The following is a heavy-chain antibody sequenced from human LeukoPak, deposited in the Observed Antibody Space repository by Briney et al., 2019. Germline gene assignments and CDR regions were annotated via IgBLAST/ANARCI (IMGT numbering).Heavy chain of an antibody. CDR2: ISAYNGNT. D-gene: IGHD2-15*01. J-gene: IGHJ4*02. CDR3: ARDRCSGGSCYSGPIDY. Sequence: GASVKVSCKASGYTFTSYGISWVRQARGQGLEWMGWISAYNGNTNYAQKLQGRVTMTTDTSTSTAYMELRSLRSDDTAVYYCARDRCSGGSCYSGPIDYWGQGTLVTVSS. V-gene: IGHV1-18*01. CDR1: GYTFTSYG.